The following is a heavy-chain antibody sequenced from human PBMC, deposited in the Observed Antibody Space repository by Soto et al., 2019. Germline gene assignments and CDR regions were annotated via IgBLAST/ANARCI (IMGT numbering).Heavy chain of an antibody. D-gene: IGHD2-2*01. V-gene: IGHV3-30-3*01. Sequence: QVQLVESGGGVVQPGRSLRLSCAASGFTISNYGMHWVRQAPGKGLEWVAVISYDGTITYYPDSVKGRFTISRDNSKNTLYLQMNSLRTEDTAVYYCATTRVGPCSSSICFSGIFDGMDVWGQGTTVTVSS. J-gene: IGHJ6*02. CDR2: ISYDGTIT. CDR1: GFTISNYG. CDR3: ATTRVGPCSSSICFSGIFDGMDV.